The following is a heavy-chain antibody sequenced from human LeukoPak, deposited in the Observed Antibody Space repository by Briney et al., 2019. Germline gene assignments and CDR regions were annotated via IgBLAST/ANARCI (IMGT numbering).Heavy chain of an antibody. V-gene: IGHV4-39*01. CDR1: GGSISSNNYY. CDR2: IYYSGST. Sequence: SETLSLTCTVSGGSISSNNYYWGWIRQPPGKGLEWIGSIYYSGSTYNNPSLKSRVTMSVDTTKNQFSLKLTSVTAADTAVYYCASSPSGYWWNFDCWGQGTLVTVSS. CDR3: ASSPSGYWWNFDC. J-gene: IGHJ4*02. D-gene: IGHD3-22*01.